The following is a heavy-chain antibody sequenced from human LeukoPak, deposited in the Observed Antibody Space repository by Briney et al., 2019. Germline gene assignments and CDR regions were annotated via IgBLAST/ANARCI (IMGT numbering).Heavy chain of an antibody. CDR2: ISGSGGST. D-gene: IGHD5-18*01. V-gene: IGHV3-23*01. CDR1: GFTFSSYA. J-gene: IGHJ4*02. Sequence: GVLRLSCAASGFTFSSYAMSWVRQAPGKGLDWASAISGSGGSTYCADSVTGRFTISRDNSKNTLYLQMNSLRAEDTAVYYCAKDSTFAFSYPRGDYFDYWGQGTLVTVSS. CDR3: AKDSTFAFSYPRGDYFDY.